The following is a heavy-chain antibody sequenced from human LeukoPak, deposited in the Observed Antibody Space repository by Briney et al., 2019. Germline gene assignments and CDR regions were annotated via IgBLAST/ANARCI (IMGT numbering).Heavy chain of an antibody. CDR3: AKDRSYSSGPRHYFDY. J-gene: IGHJ4*02. CDR2: ISWNSGSI. Sequence: PGRSLRLSCAASGFTFDDYAMHWVRQAPGKGLEWVSGISWNSGSIGYADSVKGRFTISRDNAKNSLYLQMNSLRAEDTAVYYCAKDRSYSSGPRHYFDYWGQGTLVTVSS. V-gene: IGHV3-9*01. D-gene: IGHD6-19*01. CDR1: GFTFDDYA.